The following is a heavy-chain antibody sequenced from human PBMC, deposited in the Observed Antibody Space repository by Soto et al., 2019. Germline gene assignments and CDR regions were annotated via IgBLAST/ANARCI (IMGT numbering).Heavy chain of an antibody. D-gene: IGHD3-22*01. Sequence: QVQLQESGPGLVKPSQTLSLTCTVSGGSISSGGYYWSWIRQHPGKGLEWIGYIYYSGSTYYNPSLHSRVTISVDTSKNQLSLKLSCVTAADTAVYYCARVSTAYYYDSSGDSIPYVWGQGTTVTVSS. CDR1: GGSISSGGYY. CDR3: ARVSTAYYYDSSGDSIPYV. J-gene: IGHJ6*02. V-gene: IGHV4-31*03. CDR2: IYYSGST.